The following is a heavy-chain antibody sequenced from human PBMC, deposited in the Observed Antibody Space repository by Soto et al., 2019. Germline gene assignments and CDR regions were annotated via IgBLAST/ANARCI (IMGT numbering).Heavy chain of an antibody. CDR3: AIYHLELFRFDY. V-gene: IGHV1-2*04. Sequence: GSVKVSCKASGYTFTGYYMHWVRQAPGQGLEWMGWINPNSGGTNYAQKFQGWVTMTRDTSISTAYMELSRLRSDDTAVYYCAIYHLELFRFDYWGQGTLVTVSS. J-gene: IGHJ4*02. CDR2: INPNSGGT. CDR1: GYTFTGYY. D-gene: IGHD2-2*01.